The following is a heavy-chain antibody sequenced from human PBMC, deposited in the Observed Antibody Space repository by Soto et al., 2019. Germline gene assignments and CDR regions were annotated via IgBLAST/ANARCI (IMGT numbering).Heavy chain of an antibody. Sequence: ESGGGVVQPGRSLRLSCAASGFTFSSYGMHWVRQAPGKGLEWVAVIWYDGSNKYYADSVKGRFTIPRDNSKNTLYLQMNSRRAEDTAVYYCARIAAAGIDYYYGMDVWGQGTTVTVSS. CDR2: IWYDGSNK. CDR3: ARIAAAGIDYYYGMDV. J-gene: IGHJ6*02. CDR1: GFTFSSYG. V-gene: IGHV3-33*01. D-gene: IGHD6-13*01.